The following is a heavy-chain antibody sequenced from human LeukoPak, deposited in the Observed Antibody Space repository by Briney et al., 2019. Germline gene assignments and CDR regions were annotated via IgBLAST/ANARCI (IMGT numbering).Heavy chain of an antibody. D-gene: IGHD4-17*01. CDR3: APGRNDYGDHASDF. V-gene: IGHV4-59*02. Sequence: SETLSLTCTVSGGSVSRYFWRWVRQPPGKGLQWIGHIYADGRTKYNPSLESRVAISVDTSKNQFSLKLSSVTPADTAVYYCAPGRNDYGDHASDFWGQGTLVTVSS. CDR1: GGSVSRYF. CDR2: IYADGRT. J-gene: IGHJ4*02.